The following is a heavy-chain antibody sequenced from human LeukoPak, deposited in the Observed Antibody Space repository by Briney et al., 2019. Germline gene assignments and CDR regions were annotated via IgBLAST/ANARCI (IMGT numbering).Heavy chain of an antibody. J-gene: IGHJ6*02. Sequence: ASVEVSCKASGYTFSSNVLNWVRQAPGQGLEWMGWINTNTGNPTYAQGFTGRFVFSLDTSVSTAYLQISSLKAEDTAVYYCARVVPAARVDYHYYGMDVWGQGTTVTVSS. CDR2: INTNTGNP. D-gene: IGHD2-2*01. V-gene: IGHV7-4-1*02. CDR3: ARVVPAARVDYHYYGMDV. CDR1: GYTFSSNV.